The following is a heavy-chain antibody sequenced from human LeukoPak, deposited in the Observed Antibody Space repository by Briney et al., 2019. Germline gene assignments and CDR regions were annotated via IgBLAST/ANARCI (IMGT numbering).Heavy chain of an antibody. J-gene: IGHJ4*02. CDR1: GFTYSNYA. CDR3: TKAGIAVPATPDY. D-gene: IGHD6-19*01. Sequence: GGSLRLSCAASGFTYSNYAMNWVRQAPGKGLQWVSGISSGGGTTYYADSVKGRFIISRDNSKNTLYLQMDSLRAEDTAVYYCTKAGIAVPATPDYWGQGTLVTVSS. V-gene: IGHV3-23*01. CDR2: ISSGGGTT.